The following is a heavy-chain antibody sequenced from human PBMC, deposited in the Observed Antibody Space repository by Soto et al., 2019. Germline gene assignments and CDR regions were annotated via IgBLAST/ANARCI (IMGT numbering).Heavy chain of an antibody. CDR3: AKDLNDYGDYEHDY. CDR1: GFTFSSYA. D-gene: IGHD4-17*01. J-gene: IGHJ4*02. CDR2: ISGSGGST. Sequence: EVQLLESGGGLVQPGGSLRLSCAASGFTFSSYAMSWVRQAPGKGLEWVSAISGSGGSTYYADSVKGRFTISRDNSNNTLYLQMNSLRAEDTAVYYCAKDLNDYGDYEHDYWGQGTLVTVSS. V-gene: IGHV3-23*01.